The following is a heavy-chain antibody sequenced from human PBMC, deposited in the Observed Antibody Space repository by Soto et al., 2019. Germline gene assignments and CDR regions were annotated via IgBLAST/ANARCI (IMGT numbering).Heavy chain of an antibody. CDR1: GYTFTSYG. CDR2: MNPNSGNT. J-gene: IGHJ6*02. D-gene: IGHD2-15*01. Sequence: ASVKVSCKASGYTFTSYGINWVRQATGQGLEWMGWMNPNSGNTGYAQKFQGRVTMTRNTSISTAYMELSSLRSEDTAVYYCARRKDSIGYYYGMDVWGQGTTVTVSS. CDR3: ARRKDSIGYYYGMDV. V-gene: IGHV1-8*02.